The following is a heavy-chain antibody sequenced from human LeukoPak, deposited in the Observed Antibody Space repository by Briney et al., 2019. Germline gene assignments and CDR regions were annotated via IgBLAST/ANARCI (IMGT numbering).Heavy chain of an antibody. J-gene: IGHJ4*02. CDR3: AGEGGGSSVYY. Sequence: GGSLRLSCAASGFTFSSYEMNWVRQAPGKGLEWVSYISSSGSTIYYADSVKGRFTISRDNAKNSLYLQMNSLRAEDTAVYYCAGEGGGSSVYYWGEGTLVTVSS. CDR2: ISSSGSTI. CDR1: GFTFSSYE. D-gene: IGHD3-16*01. V-gene: IGHV3-48*03.